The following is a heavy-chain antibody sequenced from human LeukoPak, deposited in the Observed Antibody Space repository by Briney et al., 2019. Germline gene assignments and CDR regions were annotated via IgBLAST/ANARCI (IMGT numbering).Heavy chain of an antibody. CDR2: IYHTGST. CDR3: ARSHSGWQGHNNWFDP. J-gene: IGHJ5*02. D-gene: IGHD6-19*01. Sequence: PSETLSLTCEVSGYSISSDKYWGWIRQPPGKGLEWIGSIYHTGSTYYNPSLKSRVSISVDTSKNQFSLKFTSVTAAGTAVYYCARSHSGWQGHNNWFDPWGQGTLVTVSS. V-gene: IGHV4-38-2*01. CDR1: GYSISSDKY.